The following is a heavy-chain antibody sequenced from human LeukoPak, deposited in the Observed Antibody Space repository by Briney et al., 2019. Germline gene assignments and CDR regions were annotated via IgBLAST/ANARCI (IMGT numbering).Heavy chain of an antibody. Sequence: GGSLRLSCAASGFTFSGSAMYWVRQAPGKGLEWVAVISYDGSNKYYADSVKGRFTISRDNSKNTLYLQMNSLRAEDTAVYYCARESWGSYRFDFDYWGQGTLVTVSS. D-gene: IGHD3-16*02. CDR1: GFTFSGSA. V-gene: IGHV3-30*04. CDR3: ARESWGSYRFDFDY. CDR2: ISYDGSNK. J-gene: IGHJ4*02.